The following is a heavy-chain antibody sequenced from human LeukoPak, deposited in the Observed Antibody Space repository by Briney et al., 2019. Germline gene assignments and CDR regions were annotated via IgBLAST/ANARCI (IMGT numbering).Heavy chain of an antibody. CDR2: INYGGSGST. Sequence: SQTLSLTCTVSGGSISSGSYYWSWIRQPAGKGLEWIGNINYGGSGSTYYNPSLKSRVTISVGTSRSQFSLKLNSVTAADTAVYYCARLPTGYPNWFDPWGQGTLVTVSS. J-gene: IGHJ5*02. CDR3: ARLPTGYPNWFDP. CDR1: GGSISSGSYY. D-gene: IGHD3-9*01. V-gene: IGHV4-61*09.